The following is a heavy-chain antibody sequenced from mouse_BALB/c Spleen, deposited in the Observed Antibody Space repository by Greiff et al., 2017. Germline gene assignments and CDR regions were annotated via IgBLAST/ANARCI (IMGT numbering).Heavy chain of an antibody. Sequence: EVKLVESGGGLVKPGGSLKLSCAASGFTFSDYYMYWVRQTPEKRLEWVATISDGGSYTYYPDSVKGRFTISRDNAKNNLYLQMSSLKSEDTAMYYCARVGYYGNSAMDYWGQGTSVTVSS. J-gene: IGHJ4*01. CDR1: GFTFSDYY. D-gene: IGHD2-1*01. V-gene: IGHV5-4*02. CDR2: ISDGGSYT. CDR3: ARVGYYGNSAMDY.